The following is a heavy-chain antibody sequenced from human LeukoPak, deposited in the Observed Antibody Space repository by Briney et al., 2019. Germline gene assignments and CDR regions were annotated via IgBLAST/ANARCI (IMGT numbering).Heavy chain of an antibody. CDR1: GYTFTSYG. V-gene: IGHV1-18*01. D-gene: IGHD3-3*01. Sequence: ASVNVSFKASGYTFTSYGISWVRQAPGQGLEWMGWISAYNCNTNYAQKLQGRVTMTTDTSTSTAYMELRSLRSDDTAVYYCARAKGPPYYDFWSGYYFDYWGQGTLVTVSS. J-gene: IGHJ4*02. CDR2: ISAYNCNT. CDR3: ARAKGPPYYDFWSGYYFDY.